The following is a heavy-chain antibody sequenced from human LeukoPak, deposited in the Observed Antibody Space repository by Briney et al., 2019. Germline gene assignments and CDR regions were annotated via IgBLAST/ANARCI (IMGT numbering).Heavy chain of an antibody. V-gene: IGHV4-34*01. CDR2: INHSGST. CDR3: ARPQLTYSRSYYGY. CDR1: GGSFSGYY. Sequence: SEALSLTCAVYGGSFSGYYWSWIRQPPGKGLEWIGEINHSGSTNYNPSLKSRVTISVDTSKNQFSLKLSSVTAADTAVYYCARPQLTYSRSYYGYWGQGTLVTVSS. J-gene: IGHJ4*02. D-gene: IGHD1-26*01.